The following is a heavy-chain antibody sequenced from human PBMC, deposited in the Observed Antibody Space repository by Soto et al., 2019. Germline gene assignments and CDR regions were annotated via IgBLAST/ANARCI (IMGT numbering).Heavy chain of an antibody. CDR3: TSDDPGARFDP. D-gene: IGHD1-1*01. CDR1: RYIFTAYF. V-gene: IGHV1-2*02. Sequence: QVQLVQSGAEVKKPGASVKVSCKAPRYIFTAYFMHWVRQAPGQGLEWMGWINPNNGATHYGLSFQGRGTKTRDTSNSTAYMELSSLRSDDTAVYYCTSDDPGARFDPWGQGTLVIVSS. CDR2: INPNNGAT. J-gene: IGHJ5*02.